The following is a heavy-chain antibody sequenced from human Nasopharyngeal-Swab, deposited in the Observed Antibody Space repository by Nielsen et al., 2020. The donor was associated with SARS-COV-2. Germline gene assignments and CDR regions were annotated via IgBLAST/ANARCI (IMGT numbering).Heavy chain of an antibody. J-gene: IGHJ5*02. CDR2: ISGSDGST. CDR3: AKSVWFDP. V-gene: IGHV3-23*01. Sequence: WIRQPPGKGLEWVSAISGSDGSTYYADSVKGRFTISRDNSKNTLYLQMNSLRAEDTAVYYCAKSVWFDPWGQGTLVTVSS.